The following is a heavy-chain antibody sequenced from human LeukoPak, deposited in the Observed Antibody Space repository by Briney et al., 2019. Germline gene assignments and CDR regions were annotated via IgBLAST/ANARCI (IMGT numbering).Heavy chain of an antibody. CDR3: ARLSSWYDWFDP. CDR1: GFTFSTYW. J-gene: IGHJ5*02. D-gene: IGHD6-13*01. CDR2: IKQDGSDK. Sequence: GGSLRLSCAASGFTFSTYWMSWVRQAPGKGLEWVANIKQDGSDKFYVDSVKGRFTVSRDNAKNSLYLQMNSLSVDDTAVYYCARLSSWYDWFDPWGQGTLVTVSS. V-gene: IGHV3-7*01.